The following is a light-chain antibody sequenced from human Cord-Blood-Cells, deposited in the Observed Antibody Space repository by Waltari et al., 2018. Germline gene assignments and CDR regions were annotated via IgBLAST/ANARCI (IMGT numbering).Light chain of an antibody. CDR3: QQSYSTPRT. CDR2: AAS. J-gene: IGKJ1*01. CDR1: QHISSY. V-gene: IGKV1-39*01. Sequence: DIQMTQSPSSLSASVGDRVTITFRASQHISSYFNLYQQKPGKAPKLLIYAASSLQSGVPSRFSGSGSGTDFTLTISSLQPEDFATYYCQQSYSTPRTFGQGTKVEIK.